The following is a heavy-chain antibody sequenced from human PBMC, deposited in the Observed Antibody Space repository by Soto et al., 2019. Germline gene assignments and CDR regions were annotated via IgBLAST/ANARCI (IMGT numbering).Heavy chain of an antibody. Sequence: QLQLQESGPGLVKPSETLSLTCTVSGGSISTSSYYWGWIRQPPGKGLEWIGSIYYSGSTYYNPSPKSRVTISVDTSKNQFSLKLSSVAAADPAVYYCARDYDSSGDYWGQGTLVTVSS. J-gene: IGHJ4*02. CDR2: IYYSGST. D-gene: IGHD3-22*01. V-gene: IGHV4-39*01. CDR3: ARDYDSSGDY. CDR1: GGSISTSSYY.